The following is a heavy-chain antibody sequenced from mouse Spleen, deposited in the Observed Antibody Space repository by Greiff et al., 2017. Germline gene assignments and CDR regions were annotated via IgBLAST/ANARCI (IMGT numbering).Heavy chain of an antibody. CDR1: GFTFSSYA. D-gene: IGHD2-14*01. J-gene: IGHJ1*01. CDR3: ARKVRGWYFDV. Sequence: EVQVVESGGGLVKRGGSLKLSCAASGFTFSSYAMSWVRQTPEKRLEWVATISSGGGNTYYPDSVKGRFTISRDNAKNTLYLQMSSLKSEDTAMYYCARKVRGWYFDVWGAGTTVTVSS. V-gene: IGHV5-9-3*01. CDR2: ISSGGGNT.